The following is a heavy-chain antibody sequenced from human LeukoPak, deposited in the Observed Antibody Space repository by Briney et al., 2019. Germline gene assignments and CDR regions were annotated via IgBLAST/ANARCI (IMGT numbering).Heavy chain of an antibody. J-gene: IGHJ5*02. V-gene: IGHV4-31*03. CDR3: ARVGYDILTGYFNWFDP. Sequence: SETLSLTCTVSGGSISSGGYYWSWIRQHPGKGLEWIGYIYYSGSTYYNPPLKSRVTISVDTSKNQFSLKLSSVTAADTAVYYCARVGYDILTGYFNWFDPWGQGTLVTVSS. CDR1: GGSISSGGYY. D-gene: IGHD3-9*01. CDR2: IYYSGST.